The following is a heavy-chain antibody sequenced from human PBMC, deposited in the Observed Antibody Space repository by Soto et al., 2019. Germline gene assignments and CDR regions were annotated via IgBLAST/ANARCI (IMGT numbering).Heavy chain of an antibody. D-gene: IGHD3-10*01. J-gene: IGHJ6*02. CDR1: GDTVSSYG. Sequence: QVHLVQSGAEVKKPGSSVRVSCKASGDTVSSYGIIWVRQAPGQGLECMGGILRMLGTANYAQKFKGRVTINADESTTTTYMELSSLRPEDTAIYYCARGGYNPRGYYYGMDVWGQGTPVTVSS. CDR3: ARGGYNPRGYYYGMDV. V-gene: IGHV1-69*12. CDR2: ILRMLGTA.